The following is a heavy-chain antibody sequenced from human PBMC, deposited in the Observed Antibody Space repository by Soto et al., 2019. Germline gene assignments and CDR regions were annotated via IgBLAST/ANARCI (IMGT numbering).Heavy chain of an antibody. V-gene: IGHV1-2*04. D-gene: IGHD1-1*01. CDR1: GYTFTGYY. CDR2: INPNSGGT. Sequence: ASVRVSCKASGYTFTGYYMHWVRQAPGQGLEWMGWINPNSGGTNYAQKFQGWVTMTRDTSISTAYMELSRLRSDDTAVYYCEGGGEGAGNEYYGMDVWGQGTTVTVSS. J-gene: IGHJ6*02. CDR3: EGGGEGAGNEYYGMDV.